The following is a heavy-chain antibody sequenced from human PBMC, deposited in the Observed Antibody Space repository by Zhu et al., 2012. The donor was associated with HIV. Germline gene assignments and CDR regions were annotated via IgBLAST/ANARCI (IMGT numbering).Heavy chain of an antibody. D-gene: IGHD2-21*01. J-gene: IGHJ4*02. Sequence: QVWLVQSGAEVKRPGSSVKVSCKPPRDNFNSYAIAWVRQAPGQGLEWMGRLSPIFGTAHYAQKFVGRVTITLNKSTRTAYMELNSLTSDDTAVYYRVTDHPPLRYCDWGQGTLVTVSS. V-gene: IGHV1-69*08. CDR2: LSPIFGTA. CDR3: VTDHPPLRYCD. CDR1: RDNFNSYA.